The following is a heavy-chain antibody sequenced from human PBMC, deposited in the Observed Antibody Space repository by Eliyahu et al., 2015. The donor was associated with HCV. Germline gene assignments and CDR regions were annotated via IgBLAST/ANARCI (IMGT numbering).Heavy chain of an antibody. J-gene: IGHJ6*02. CDR2: INHSGGA. Sequence: QVQLQQWGAGLLKPSQTLSLTXAVYGGSFXTYYWTWIRQSPGKGLEWIGEINHSGGANYNPSLKSRVTISVDTSKNQFSLRLTSVTAADTAVYYCAVPSSFYFYYAMDVWGQGTTVTVSS. CDR3: AVPSSFYFYYAMDV. V-gene: IGHV4-34*02. CDR1: GGSFXTYY.